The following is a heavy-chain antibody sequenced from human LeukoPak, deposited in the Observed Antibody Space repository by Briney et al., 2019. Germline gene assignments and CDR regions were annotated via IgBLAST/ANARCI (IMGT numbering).Heavy chain of an antibody. Sequence: ASVKVSCKASGGTFSSYAISWVRQAPGQGLEWMGGIIPIFGTANYAQKFQGRVTITADKSTSTAYMELSSLRSEDTAVYYCARVGWLRLGIRNWFDPWGQGTLVTVSS. CDR3: ARVGWLRLGIRNWFDP. D-gene: IGHD5-12*01. CDR1: GGTFSSYA. CDR2: IIPIFGTA. V-gene: IGHV1-69*06. J-gene: IGHJ5*02.